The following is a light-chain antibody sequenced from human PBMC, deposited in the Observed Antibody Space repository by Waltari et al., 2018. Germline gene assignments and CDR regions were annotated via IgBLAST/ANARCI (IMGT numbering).Light chain of an antibody. CDR3: QQFNTFPLT. CDR1: QSVSSN. Sequence: TQSPATLSVSPGERATLSCRASQSVSSNLAWYQQKPGKPPKLLMYHASSLEFGVPSTFSGSGYDTNFTLTISSLQPDDFATYYCQQFNTFPLTFGGGTKVEIK. CDR2: HAS. V-gene: IGKV1-13*02. J-gene: IGKJ4*01.